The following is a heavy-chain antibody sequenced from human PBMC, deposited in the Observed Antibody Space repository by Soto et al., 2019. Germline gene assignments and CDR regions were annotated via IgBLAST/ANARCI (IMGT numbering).Heavy chain of an antibody. V-gene: IGHV3-72*01. CDR1: GFTLSGHY. CDR2: SRDKPQGYST. J-gene: IGHJ4*02. Sequence: GGSLRLSCAGSGFTLSGHYIDWVRQAPGKGLEWVGRSRDKPQGYSTTYAASVKGRFTTSRDESKNSAYLQMNSLKTEDTAVYYCVRATFFSDSSGYTRCLDYWGQGTLVTVSS. D-gene: IGHD3-22*01. CDR3: VRATFFSDSSGYTRCLDY.